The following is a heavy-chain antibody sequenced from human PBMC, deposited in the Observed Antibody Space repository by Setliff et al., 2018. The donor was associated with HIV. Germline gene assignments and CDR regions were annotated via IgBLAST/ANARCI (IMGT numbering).Heavy chain of an antibody. Sequence: GGSLRLSCVASGFTFSSNWLSWVRQAPGKGLEWVANIKPDGTYKYYVDSVKGRFTIYRDNAKNSLSLQMNSLRAEDTAVYYCARDRYFGYSYGPVFDSWGQGTLVTVSS. J-gene: IGHJ4*02. V-gene: IGHV3-7*01. CDR3: ARDRYFGYSYGPVFDS. D-gene: IGHD5-18*01. CDR1: GFTFSSNW. CDR2: IKPDGTYK.